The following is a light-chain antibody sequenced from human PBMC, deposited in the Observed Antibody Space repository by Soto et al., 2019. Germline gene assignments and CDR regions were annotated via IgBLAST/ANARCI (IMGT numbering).Light chain of an antibody. CDR2: DVS. Sequence: QSALTQPDSVSGSPGQSITISCTGTSSDVGGYNYVSWYQQHPGKAPKLMIYDVSNRPSGVSNRFSGSKSGNTASLTISGLQAEDEADYYCSSYTRSSFYVFGTGTKLTVL. V-gene: IGLV2-14*01. CDR3: SSYTRSSFYV. CDR1: SSDVGGYNY. J-gene: IGLJ1*01.